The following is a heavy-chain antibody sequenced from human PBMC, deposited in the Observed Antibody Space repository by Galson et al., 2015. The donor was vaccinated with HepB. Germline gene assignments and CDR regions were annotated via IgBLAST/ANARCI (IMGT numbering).Heavy chain of an antibody. D-gene: IGHD1-26*01. CDR1: GFTFSSYS. CDR2: IRQDGSEK. CDR3: ARDEPSGSYRFDS. J-gene: IGHJ4*02. V-gene: IGHV3-7*01. Sequence: SLRLSCAASGFTFSSYSMNWVRQAPGKGLEWVANIRQDGSEKYYVDSVKGRFTISRDNAKNSLYLQMNSLRAEDTAVYYCARDEPSGSYRFDSWGQGALVTVSS.